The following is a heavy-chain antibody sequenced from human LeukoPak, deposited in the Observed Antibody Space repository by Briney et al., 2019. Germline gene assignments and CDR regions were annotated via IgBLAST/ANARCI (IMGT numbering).Heavy chain of an antibody. Sequence: SVKVSXKASGGTFSSYAISWVRQAPGQGLEWMGGIIPIFGTANYAQKFQGRVTITADESTSTAYMELSSLRSEDTAVYYCARAITYCSGGSCYSDSDAFDIWGQRTMVTVSS. V-gene: IGHV1-69*01. D-gene: IGHD2-15*01. J-gene: IGHJ3*02. CDR2: IIPIFGTA. CDR1: GGTFSSYA. CDR3: ARAITYCSGGSCYSDSDAFDI.